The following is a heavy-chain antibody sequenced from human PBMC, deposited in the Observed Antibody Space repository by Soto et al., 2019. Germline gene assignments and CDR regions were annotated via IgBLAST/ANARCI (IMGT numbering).Heavy chain of an antibody. V-gene: IGHV4-30-4*01. J-gene: IGHJ6*02. CDR2: IYYSGST. Sequence: SETLSLTCTVSGGSISSGDYYWSWIRQPPGKGLEWIGYIYYSGSTYYNPSLKSRVTISVDTSKNQFSLKLSSVTAADTAVYYCASGVLAARYFGMDGWGQGTTVTVSS. CDR3: ASGVLAARYFGMDG. CDR1: GGSISSGDYY. D-gene: IGHD6-6*01.